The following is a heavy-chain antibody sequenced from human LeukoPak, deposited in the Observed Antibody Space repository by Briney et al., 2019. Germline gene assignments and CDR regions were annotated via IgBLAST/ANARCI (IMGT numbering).Heavy chain of an antibody. CDR3: ARESAFRYCSSTSCHYYYYMDV. J-gene: IGHJ6*03. CDR1: GGSFSGYY. D-gene: IGHD2-2*01. V-gene: IGHV4-34*01. CDR2: INHSGST. Sequence: PSETLSLTCAVYGGSFSGYYWSWIRQPPGKGLEWIGEINHSGSTNYNPSLRSRVTISVDTSKNQFSLKLSSVTAADTAVYYCARESAFRYCSSTSCHYYYYMDVWGKGTTVTVSS.